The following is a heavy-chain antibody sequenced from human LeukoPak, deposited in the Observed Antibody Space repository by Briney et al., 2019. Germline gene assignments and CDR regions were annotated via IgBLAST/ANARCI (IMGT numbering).Heavy chain of an antibody. D-gene: IGHD5-12*01. J-gene: IGHJ6*03. Sequence: ASVKVSCKASGYTFTSYYMHWVRQAPGQGLEWMGIINPGGGSTSYAQKFQGRVTMTRDMSTSTVYMELSSLRSEDTAVYYCARDFKGYSGYSPYYYMDVWGKGTTVTVSS. CDR2: INPGGGST. CDR3: ARDFKGYSGYSPYYYMDV. CDR1: GYTFTSYY. V-gene: IGHV1-46*01.